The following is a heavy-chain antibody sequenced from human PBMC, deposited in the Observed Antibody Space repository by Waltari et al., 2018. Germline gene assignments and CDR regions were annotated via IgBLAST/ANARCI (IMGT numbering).Heavy chain of an antibody. D-gene: IGHD3-16*01. J-gene: IGHJ5*02. CDR1: GGSFRGYY. CDR3: ARRAGRYDYVWGSPNWFDP. V-gene: IGHV4-34*01. CDR2: INHSGST. Sequence: QVQLQQWGAGLLKPSETLSLTCAVYGGSFRGYYWSWIRQPPGKGLEWIGEINHSGSTNYNPSLKSRVTISVDTSKNQFSLKLSSVTAADTAVYYCARRAGRYDYVWGSPNWFDPWGQGTLVTVSS.